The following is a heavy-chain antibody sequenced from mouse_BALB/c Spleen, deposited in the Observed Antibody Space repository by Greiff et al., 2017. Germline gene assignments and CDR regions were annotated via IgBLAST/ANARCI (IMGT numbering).Heavy chain of an antibody. Sequence: VQLQQPGAELVKPGASVKLSCKASGYTFTSYWMHWVKQRPGQGLEWIGEIDPSDSYTNYNQKFKGKATLTVDKSSSTAYMQLSSLTSEDSAVYYCARGNGNFWFAYWGQGTLVTVSA. J-gene: IGHJ3*01. CDR2: IDPSDSYT. D-gene: IGHD2-1*01. V-gene: IGHV1-69*02. CDR1: GYTFTSYW. CDR3: ARGNGNFWFAY.